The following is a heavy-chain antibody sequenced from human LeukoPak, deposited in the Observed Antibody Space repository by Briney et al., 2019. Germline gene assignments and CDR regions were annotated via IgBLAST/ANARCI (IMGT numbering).Heavy chain of an antibody. Sequence: SVKVSCKASGGTFSSYAISWVRQAPGQGLEWMGGIIPTFGTANYAQKFQGRVTITADESTSTAYTELSSLRSEDTAVYYCAREVRAVAGTLDYWGQGTLVTVSS. CDR3: AREVRAVAGTLDY. CDR1: GGTFSSYA. J-gene: IGHJ4*02. V-gene: IGHV1-69*13. CDR2: IIPTFGTA. D-gene: IGHD6-19*01.